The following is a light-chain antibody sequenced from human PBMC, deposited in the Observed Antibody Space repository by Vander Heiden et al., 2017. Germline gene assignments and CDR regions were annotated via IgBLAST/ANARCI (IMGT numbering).Light chain of an antibody. CDR2: WAS. Sequence: DIVMTQSPDSLAVSLGERATINGKSSQSVLSSSNNKNYLACYQQKPGQPPKLLIYWASTRESGVPDRFSGSGSGTDFTLTISSLQAEDVAVYYCKQYYSRFRRFGQGTKVEFK. CDR3: KQYYSRFRR. V-gene: IGKV4-1*01. CDR1: QSVLSSSNNKNY. J-gene: IGKJ1*01.